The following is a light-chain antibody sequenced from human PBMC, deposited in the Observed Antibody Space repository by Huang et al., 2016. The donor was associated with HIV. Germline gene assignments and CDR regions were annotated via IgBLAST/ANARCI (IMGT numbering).Light chain of an antibody. J-gene: IGKJ4*01. V-gene: IGKV3-20*01. Sequence: DIVLTQSQGTLSLSPRERAALSCRASQNITNNFLAWYQQRSCQTPRLLMYGASNRAMGIPERFSGSGSGTDFTLIISRLEPQDSAVYYCQQYLSSPLTFGGGTNVEIK. CDR3: QQYLSSPLT. CDR2: GAS. CDR1: QNITNNF.